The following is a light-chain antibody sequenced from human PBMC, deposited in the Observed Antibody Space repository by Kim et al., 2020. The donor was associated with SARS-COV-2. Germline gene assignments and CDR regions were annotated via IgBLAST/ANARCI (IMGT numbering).Light chain of an antibody. J-gene: IGKJ2*01. Sequence: FARAEKATLTSRASQNVGSMYLAMYQQRPGQRPVLLVDSASRRATGIPDRFSGSGSGTDFTLTISRLEPEDFAVYYCHQCRSSPRAFGQGTKLEI. V-gene: IGKV3-20*01. CDR1: QNVGSMY. CDR3: HQCRSSPRA. CDR2: SAS.